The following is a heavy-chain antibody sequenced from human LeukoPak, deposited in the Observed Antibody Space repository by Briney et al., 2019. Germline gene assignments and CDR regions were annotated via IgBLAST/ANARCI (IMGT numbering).Heavy chain of an antibody. V-gene: IGHV3-43D*03. CDR2: ISWDGGST. D-gene: IGHD2-15*01. J-gene: IGHJ5*02. CDR3: AKDGVVAALGDNWFDL. CDR1: GFTFDDYA. Sequence: GGSLRLSCAASGFTFDDYAMHWVRQAPGKGLEWVSLISWDGGSTYYADSVKGRFTISRDNSKNSLYLQMNSLRAEDTALYYCAKDGVVAALGDNWFDLWGQGTLVTVSS.